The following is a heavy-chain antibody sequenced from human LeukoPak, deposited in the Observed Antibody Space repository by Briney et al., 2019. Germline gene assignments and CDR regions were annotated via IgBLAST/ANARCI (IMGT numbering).Heavy chain of an antibody. J-gene: IGHJ3*02. CDR1: GGSMNNYY. D-gene: IGHD4-23*01. CDR3: ARDDNNYGGNIKLNAFDI. CDR2: IYTSGST. V-gene: IGHV4-4*07. Sequence: SETLSLTCSVSGGSMNNYYWSWIRQPAGKGLEWIGRIYTSGSTNYNSSLKSRVTMSVDTSKNQFSLKLSSVTAADTAVYYCARDDNNYGGNIKLNAFDIWGQGTMVTVSS.